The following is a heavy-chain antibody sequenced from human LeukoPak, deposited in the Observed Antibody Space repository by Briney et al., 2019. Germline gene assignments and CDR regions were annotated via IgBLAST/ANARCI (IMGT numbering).Heavy chain of an antibody. J-gene: IGHJ6*03. D-gene: IGHD2-2*01. Sequence: VASVKVSCKASGYTFTSYGISWVRQAPGQGLEWMGWMKPNSGNTGYAQKFQGRVTITRNTSISTAYMELSSLRSEDTAVYYCARGVRGVIVPAATGGSRDYHYYMDVWGKGTTVTVSS. CDR2: MKPNSGNT. V-gene: IGHV1-8*03. CDR3: ARGVRGVIVPAATGGSRDYHYYMDV. CDR1: GYTFTSYG.